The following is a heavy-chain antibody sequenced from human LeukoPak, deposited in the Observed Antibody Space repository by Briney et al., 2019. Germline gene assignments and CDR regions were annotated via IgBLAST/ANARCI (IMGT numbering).Heavy chain of an antibody. CDR1: GYTFTGYY. CDR2: INPNSGGT. Sequence: GASVKVSCTASGYTFTGYYMHWVRQAPGQGLEWMGWINPNSGGTNYEQKFQGRVTMTRDTSISTAYMELSRLRSDDTAVYYCARVSKVVTAIAFDYWGQGTLVTDSS. D-gene: IGHD2-21*02. V-gene: IGHV1-2*02. CDR3: ARVSKVVTAIAFDY. J-gene: IGHJ4*02.